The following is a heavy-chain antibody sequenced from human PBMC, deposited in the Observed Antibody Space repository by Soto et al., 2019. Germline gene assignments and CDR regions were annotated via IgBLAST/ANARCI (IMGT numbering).Heavy chain of an antibody. CDR3: SRDXXXXGKYWYF. CDR2: INSFSGDT. CDR1: GYTFTHYG. J-gene: IGHJ2*01. V-gene: IGHV1-18*01. Sequence: QVQLVQSGAEVKKPGASVKVSCKASGYTFTHYGITWVRQAPGQGLEWMGWINSFSGDTNYPQKLQGRLTMTTDTXTNTVYMEXXXXXXXNTAVYYCSRDXXXXGKYWYF.